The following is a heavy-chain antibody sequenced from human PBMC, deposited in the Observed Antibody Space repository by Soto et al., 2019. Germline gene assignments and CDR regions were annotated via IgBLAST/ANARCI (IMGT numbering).Heavy chain of an antibody. Sequence: LLESGGKLVQPGGSLRLSCSASGFTFSTHAMNWVRQAPGKGLEWVSGISGSGGTTYYADSVRGRFTISRDNSNNTVFLQMNSLRAEDTALYFCARQRAGYGSGSDTYYFDFWGQGSLATVSS. D-gene: IGHD3-10*01. CDR1: GFTFSTHA. J-gene: IGHJ4*02. CDR2: ISGSGGTT. CDR3: ARQRAGYGSGSDTYYFDF. V-gene: IGHV3-23*01.